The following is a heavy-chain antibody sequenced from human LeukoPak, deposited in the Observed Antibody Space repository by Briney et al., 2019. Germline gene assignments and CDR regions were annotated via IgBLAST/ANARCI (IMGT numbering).Heavy chain of an antibody. CDR3: AKDLLDTLAY. CDR2: ISGSGLST. Sequence: GGSLRLSCSASGFTFSNYAMSWVRQAPGKGLEWVSAISGSGLSTYYADSVKGRFTISRDNSKNTLYLQMHSLRAEDTALYYCAKDLLDTLAYWGQGTLVTVSS. J-gene: IGHJ4*02. V-gene: IGHV3-23*01. D-gene: IGHD2-15*01. CDR1: GFTFSNYA.